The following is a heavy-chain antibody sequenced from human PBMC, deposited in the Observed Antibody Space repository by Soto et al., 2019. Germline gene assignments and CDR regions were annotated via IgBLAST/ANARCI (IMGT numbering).Heavy chain of an antibody. CDR1: GFTFSSYA. D-gene: IGHD2-2*01. CDR2: ISYDGSNK. V-gene: IGHV3-30-3*01. CDR3: ARDIVVVPAMLYYYYYGMDV. J-gene: IGHJ6*02. Sequence: GGSLRLSCAASGFTFSSYAMHWVRQAPGKGLEWVAVISYDGSNKYYADSVKGRFPISRVNSKNTLYLQMNSLRAEDTAVYYCARDIVVVPAMLYYYYYGMDVWGQGTTVTVSS.